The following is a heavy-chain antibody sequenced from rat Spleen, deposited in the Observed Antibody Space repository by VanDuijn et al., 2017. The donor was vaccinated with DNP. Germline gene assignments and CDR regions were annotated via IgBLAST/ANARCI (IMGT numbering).Heavy chain of an antibody. Sequence: QVQLKESGPGLVQPSQTLSLTCTVSGFSLTSFGVSWVRQPPGKGLEWIAAISTGGFTYYNSVLRSRLSISRDTSRSQVFLEMNSLQTEDTAIYFCTRDRGHGWSLYFDFWGQGVMVTVSS. V-gene: IGHV2S12*01. D-gene: IGHD4-3*01. CDR1: GFSLTSFG. CDR3: TRDRGHGWSLYFDF. CDR2: ISTGGFT. J-gene: IGHJ2*01.